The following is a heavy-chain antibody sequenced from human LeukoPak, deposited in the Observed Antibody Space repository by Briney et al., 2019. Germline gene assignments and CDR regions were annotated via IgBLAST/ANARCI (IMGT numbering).Heavy chain of an antibody. Sequence: GGSLRLSCAASGFXFSSYAISWVRQAPGKGREWVSALSGGDGSTFYTDSVKGRSTISRDNSKSTLYLQMSSLRAEDTAVYFCAKSSSGLGLNEYFDLWGRGTLVTVSS. J-gene: IGHJ2*01. V-gene: IGHV3-23*01. D-gene: IGHD2-8*01. CDR3: AKSSSGLGLNEYFDL. CDR1: GFXFSSYA. CDR2: LSGGDGST.